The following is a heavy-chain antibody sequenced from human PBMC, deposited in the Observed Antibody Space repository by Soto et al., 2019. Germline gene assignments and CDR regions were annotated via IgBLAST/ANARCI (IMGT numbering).Heavy chain of an antibody. CDR3: AKEKAAAGPTITRGLFMDV. J-gene: IGHJ6*02. D-gene: IGHD6-13*01. Sequence: PGGSLRLSCAASGFTFDDYTMHWVRQAPGKGLEWVSLISWDGGSTYYADSVKGRFTISRDNSKNSLYLQMNSLRTEDTALYYCAKEKAAAGPTITRGLFMDVWGQGTTVTVS. CDR2: ISWDGGST. V-gene: IGHV3-43*01. CDR1: GFTFDDYT.